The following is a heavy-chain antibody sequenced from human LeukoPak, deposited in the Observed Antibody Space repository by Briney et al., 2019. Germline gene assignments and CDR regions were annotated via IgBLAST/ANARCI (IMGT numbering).Heavy chain of an antibody. D-gene: IGHD1-26*01. CDR3: AKAPLFGVGATTYYFDY. CDR2: ISGSGGST. CDR1: GFTFSSYA. V-gene: IGHV3-23*01. J-gene: IGHJ4*02. Sequence: GGSLRLSCAASGFTFSSYAMSWVRQAPGKGLEWVSAISGSGGSTYYADSVKGRFTISRDNSKNTLYLQMNSLRAEDTAVYYCAKAPLFGVGATTYYFDYWGQGTLVTVSS.